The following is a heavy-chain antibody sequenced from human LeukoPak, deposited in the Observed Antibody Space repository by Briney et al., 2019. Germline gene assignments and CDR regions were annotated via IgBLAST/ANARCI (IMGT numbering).Heavy chain of an antibody. CDR2: IYYSGST. J-gene: IGHJ6*02. D-gene: IGHD3-3*01. Sequence: SETLSLTCTVSGGSISSDDYFWSWIRQHPGKGPEWIGYIYYSGSTYYNPSLKSRVTISVDTSRNQFSLKLSSVTAADTAVYYCARGYDFWSGSSYGMDVWGQGTTVTVSS. CDR1: GGSISSDDYF. CDR3: ARGYDFWSGSSYGMDV. V-gene: IGHV4-31*03.